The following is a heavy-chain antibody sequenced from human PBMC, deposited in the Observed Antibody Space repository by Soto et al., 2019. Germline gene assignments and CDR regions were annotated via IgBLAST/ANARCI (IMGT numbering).Heavy chain of an antibody. CDR3: ARDEGSYLAFDY. CDR2: IYYSGST. D-gene: IGHD1-26*01. J-gene: IGHJ4*02. CDR1: GGSISSGDYY. V-gene: IGHV4-30-4*01. Sequence: SETLSLTCTVSGGSISSGDYYWSWIRQPPGRGLEWIGYIYYSGSTYYNPSLKSRVTISVDTSKNQFSLKLSSVTAADTAVYYCARDEGSYLAFDYWGQGTLVTVSS.